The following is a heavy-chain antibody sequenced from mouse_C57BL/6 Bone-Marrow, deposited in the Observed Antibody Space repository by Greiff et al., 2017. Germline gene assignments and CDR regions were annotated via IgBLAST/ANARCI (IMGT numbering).Heavy chain of an antibody. J-gene: IGHJ2*01. D-gene: IGHD1-1*01. CDR1: GYTFTDYY. Sequence: VQLQQSGAELVRPGASVKLSCKASGYTFTDYYINWVKQRPGQGLEWIARIYPGSGNTYYNEKFKGKATLTAEKSSSTAYMQLSSLTSEDSAVYFCGASITTVVAFDYWGQGTTLTVSS. CDR3: GASITTVVAFDY. V-gene: IGHV1-76*01. CDR2: IYPGSGNT.